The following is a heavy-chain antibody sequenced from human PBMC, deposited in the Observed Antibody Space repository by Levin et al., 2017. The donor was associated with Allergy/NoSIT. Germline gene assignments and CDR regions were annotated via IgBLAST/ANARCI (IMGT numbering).Heavy chain of an antibody. D-gene: IGHD6-13*01. CDR1: GFTFSSYG. J-gene: IGHJ4*02. CDR3: VRGVSSWSQGPSY. CDR2: ISSSSSTI. V-gene: IGHV3-48*01. Sequence: GGSLRLSCAASGFTFSSYGMNWVRQAAGKGLEWVSYISSSSSTIHYVDSVKGRFTISRDNAKNSLYLQMNSLRAEDTAVYYCVRGVSSWSQGPSYWGQGTLVTVSS.